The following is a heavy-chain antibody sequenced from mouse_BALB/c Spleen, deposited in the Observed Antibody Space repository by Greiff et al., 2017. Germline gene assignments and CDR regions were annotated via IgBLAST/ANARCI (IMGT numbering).Heavy chain of an antibody. CDR2: ISDGGSYT. J-gene: IGHJ3*01. CDR3: ARDYYGSRAWFAY. CDR1: GFTFSDYY. Sequence: EVNVVESGGGLVKPGGSLKLSCAASGFTFSDYYMYWVRQTPEKRLEWVATISDGGSYTYYPDSVKGRFTISRDNAKNNLYLQMSSLKSEDTAMYYCARDYYGSRAWFAYWGQGTLVTVSA. D-gene: IGHD1-1*01. V-gene: IGHV5-4*02.